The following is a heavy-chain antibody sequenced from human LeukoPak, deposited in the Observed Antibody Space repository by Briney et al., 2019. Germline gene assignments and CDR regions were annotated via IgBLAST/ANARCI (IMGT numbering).Heavy chain of an antibody. J-gene: IGHJ4*02. Sequence: GGSLRLSCAASGFTFSKYAMSWVRQAPGKGREWVAGSSGSGDSTYYEDSVKGRFTISRDNSKNTLYLQMNSRRAEDTAVYYCARGRYCSSSTCYLDCWGQGTLVTVSS. CDR1: GFTFSKYA. D-gene: IGHD2-2*01. V-gene: IGHV3-23*01. CDR2: SSGSGDST. CDR3: ARGRYCSSSTCYLDC.